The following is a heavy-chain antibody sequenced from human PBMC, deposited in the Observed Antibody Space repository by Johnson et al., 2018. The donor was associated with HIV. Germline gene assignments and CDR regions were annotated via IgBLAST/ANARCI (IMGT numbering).Heavy chain of an antibody. CDR3: ARVAVSTAAGGVPLDI. V-gene: IGHV3-30-3*01. Sequence: QVQLVESGGGVVQPGRSLRLSCAASGFRFSNYALHWVRQTPGTGLEWVALIPDDGSNIYYADSVNGPFTISRDNSKNTLHLQMNSLRAEDTALYFCARVAVSTAAGGVPLDIWGPGTMVTVSA. CDR2: IPDDGSNI. D-gene: IGHD2-2*01. J-gene: IGHJ3*02. CDR1: GFRFSNYA.